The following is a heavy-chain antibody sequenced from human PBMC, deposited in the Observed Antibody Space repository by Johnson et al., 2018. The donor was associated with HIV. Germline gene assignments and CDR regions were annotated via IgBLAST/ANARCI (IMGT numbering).Heavy chain of an antibody. CDR1: GFTFSSYA. J-gene: IGHJ3*02. V-gene: IGHV3-30-3*01. D-gene: IGHD3-22*01. Sequence: QVQLVESGGGVVQPGRSLRLSCAPSGFTFSSYAMHWVRQAPGKGLERVAVISYDGNIKYYADSVKGRFTISRDNSKNKLYLQMNSLRAEDTAVYYCARAGYYYDSSGIFIPQDAFDIWGQGTMVTVSS. CDR3: ARAGYYYDSSGIFIPQDAFDI. CDR2: ISYDGNIK.